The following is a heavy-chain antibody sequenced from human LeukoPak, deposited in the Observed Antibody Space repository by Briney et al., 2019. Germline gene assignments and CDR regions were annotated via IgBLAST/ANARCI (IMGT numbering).Heavy chain of an antibody. CDR1: GGSFSGYY. CDR3: ARDGGYSGYGHFDY. CDR2: INHSGST. J-gene: IGHJ4*02. Sequence: SETLSLTCAAYGGSFSGYYWSWIRQPPGKRLEWIGEINHSGSTNYNPSLKSRVTISVDTSKNQFSLKLSSVTAADTAVYYCARDGGYSGYGHFDYWGQGTLVTVSS. D-gene: IGHD5-12*01. V-gene: IGHV4-34*01.